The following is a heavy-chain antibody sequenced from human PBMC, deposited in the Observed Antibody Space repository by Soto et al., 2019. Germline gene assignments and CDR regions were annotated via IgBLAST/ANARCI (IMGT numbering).Heavy chain of an antibody. Sequence: GGSLRLSCAASGFTFSSYAMHWVRQAPGKGLEWVAVISYDGSNKYYADSVKGRFTISRDNSKNTLYLQMNSLRAEDTAVYYCARVFLGGMDVWGQGTTVTVSS. V-gene: IGHV3-30-3*01. CDR3: ARVFLGGMDV. J-gene: IGHJ6*02. CDR2: ISYDGSNK. D-gene: IGHD3-3*01. CDR1: GFTFSSYA.